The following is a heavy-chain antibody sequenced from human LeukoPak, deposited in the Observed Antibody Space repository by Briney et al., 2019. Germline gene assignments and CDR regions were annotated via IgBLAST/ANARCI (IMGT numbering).Heavy chain of an antibody. V-gene: IGHV1-18*01. CDR2: ISAYNGNT. CDR1: GYTFTSYD. Sequence: GASVKVSCKASGYTFTSYDINWVRQATGQGLEWMGWISAYNGNTNYARKLQGRVTMTTDTSTSTAYMELRSLRSDDTAVYYCARGSVGTAGFYFDYWGQGTLVTVSS. CDR3: ARGSVGTAGFYFDY. J-gene: IGHJ4*02. D-gene: IGHD4-23*01.